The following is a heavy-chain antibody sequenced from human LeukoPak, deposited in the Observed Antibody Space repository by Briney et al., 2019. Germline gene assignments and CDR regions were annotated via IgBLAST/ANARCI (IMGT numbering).Heavy chain of an antibody. CDR3: AGLLNGGASHWFDP. CDR1: GASISNTGYY. D-gene: IGHD7-27*01. V-gene: IGHV4-39*01. Sequence: SETLSLTCTVSGASISNTGYYWGWIRQPPGKGLEWIGNIYHSGSTYYSPSLKSRVTLSVDTSKNQFSLKLSSVAAADTAVYYCAGLLNGGASHWFDPWGQGTLVTVSS. J-gene: IGHJ5*02. CDR2: IYHSGST.